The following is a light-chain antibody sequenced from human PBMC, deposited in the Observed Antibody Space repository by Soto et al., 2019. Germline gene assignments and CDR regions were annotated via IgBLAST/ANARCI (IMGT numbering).Light chain of an antibody. Sequence: THPPSVSAAPGQKVTISCSGSSSNIGNNYVSWYQQLPGTAPKLLIYDNNKRPSGIPGRFSGSKSGTSATLGITGLQTGDEADYYCGTWDSSLSAYVFGTGTKVTV. CDR1: SSNIGNNY. CDR3: GTWDSSLSAYV. V-gene: IGLV1-51*01. CDR2: DNN. J-gene: IGLJ1*01.